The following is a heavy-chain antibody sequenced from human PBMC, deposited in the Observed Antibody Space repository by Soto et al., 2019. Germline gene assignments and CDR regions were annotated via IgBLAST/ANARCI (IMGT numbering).Heavy chain of an antibody. CDR2: IYSGGST. D-gene: IGHD3-10*01. CDR3: ARDTTGRSPFYFYY. V-gene: IGHV3-66*01. J-gene: IGHJ4*02. CDR1: GFTVSSNY. Sequence: EVQLVESGGGLVQPGGSLRLSCAASGFTVSSNYMSWVSQAPGKGLEWVSVIYSGGSTYYADSVKGRFTISRDNSKNTLYLQMNSLRAEDTAVYYCARDTTGRSPFYFYYWGQGTLVTVSS.